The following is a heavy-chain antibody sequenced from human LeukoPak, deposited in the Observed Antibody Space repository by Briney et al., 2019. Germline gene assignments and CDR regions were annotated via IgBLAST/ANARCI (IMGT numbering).Heavy chain of an antibody. CDR3: ARSVYSYYANWFDP. Sequence: PGGSLRLSCAASGFAFSSYWMHWVRQAPGKGLVWVSRINRDGGSTTYADSVQDRFTISRDNAKNTLYLQMNSLRADDTAVYYCARSVYSYYANWFDPWGQGTLVTVSS. V-gene: IGHV3-74*01. J-gene: IGHJ5*02. CDR1: GFAFSSYW. D-gene: IGHD4-11*01. CDR2: INRDGGST.